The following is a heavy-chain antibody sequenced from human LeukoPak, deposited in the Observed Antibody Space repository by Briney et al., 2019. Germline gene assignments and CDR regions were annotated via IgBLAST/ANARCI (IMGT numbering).Heavy chain of an antibody. D-gene: IGHD4-23*01. CDR1: GGSISSYY. CDR3: ARNYGGPFDY. CDR2: IYPSGNT. Sequence: SETLSLTCTVSGGSISSYYWSWIRQPAGKGLEWIGRIYPSGNTNFNPSLMSRVTISVDTSKNQFSLKLSSVTAADTAVYYCARNYGGPFDYWGQGTLVTVSS. V-gene: IGHV4-4*07. J-gene: IGHJ4*02.